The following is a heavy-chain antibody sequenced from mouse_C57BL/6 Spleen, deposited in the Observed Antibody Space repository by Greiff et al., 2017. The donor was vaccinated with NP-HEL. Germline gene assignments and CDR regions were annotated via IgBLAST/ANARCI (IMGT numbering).Heavy chain of an antibody. Sequence: EVKLQESGGGLVQPGGSLKLSCAASGIDFSRYWMSWVRRAPGKGLEWIGEINPDSSTINYAPSLKDKFIISRDNAKNTLYLQMSKVRSEDTALYYCAGYGSSYGAMDYWGQGTSVTVSS. J-gene: IGHJ4*01. D-gene: IGHD1-1*01. CDR2: INPDSSTI. V-gene: IGHV4-1*01. CDR1: GIDFSRYW. CDR3: AGYGSSYGAMDY.